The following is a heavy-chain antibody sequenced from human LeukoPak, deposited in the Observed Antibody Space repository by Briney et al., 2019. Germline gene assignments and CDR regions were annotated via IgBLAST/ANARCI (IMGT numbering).Heavy chain of an antibody. CDR3: ARGGTPGYSSGRIDY. CDR1: GFTVSSNY. Sequence: GGSLRLSSLASGFTVSSNYMSWVRQAPGKGLDWDSVIYSAGNPYYSDSVKGRFTISRHNSENTLYLHMNSLRVEDTAVYFCARGGTPGYSSGRIDYWGQGTLVTVSS. V-gene: IGHV3-53*04. D-gene: IGHD6-19*01. J-gene: IGHJ4*02. CDR2: IYSAGNP.